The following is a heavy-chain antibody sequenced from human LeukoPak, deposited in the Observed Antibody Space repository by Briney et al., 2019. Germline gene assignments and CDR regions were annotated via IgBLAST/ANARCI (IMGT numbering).Heavy chain of an antibody. J-gene: IGHJ4*02. D-gene: IGHD6-13*01. V-gene: IGHV3-30*03. CDR3: AASSWYGDY. CDR2: ISYDGGNK. CDR1: GFTFSSYG. Sequence: GRSLRLSCAASGFTFSSYGMHWVRQAPGKGLEWVAVISYDGGNKYYADSVKGRFTISRDNSKNTLYLQMNSLRAEDTAVYYCAASSWYGDYWGQGTLVTVSS.